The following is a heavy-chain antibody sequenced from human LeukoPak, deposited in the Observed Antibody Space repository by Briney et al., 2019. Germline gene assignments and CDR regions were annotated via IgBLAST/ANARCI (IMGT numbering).Heavy chain of an antibody. V-gene: IGHV4-30-2*01. D-gene: IGHD3-10*01. J-gene: IGHJ5*02. CDR1: GGSISSGGYY. CDR2: IYHSGST. CDR3: AREGGSPPPYNWFDP. Sequence: PSQTLSLTCTVSGGSISSGGYYWSWIRQPPGKGLEWIGYIYHSGSTYYNPSLKSRVTISVDRSKNQFSLKLSSVTAADTAVYYCAREGGSPPPYNWFDPWGQGTLVTVSS.